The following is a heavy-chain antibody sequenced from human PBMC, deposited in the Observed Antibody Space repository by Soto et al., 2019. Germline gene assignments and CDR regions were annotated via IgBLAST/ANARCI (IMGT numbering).Heavy chain of an antibody. CDR1: GGSVSSGSYY. D-gene: IGHD3-3*01. CDR3: ARRPQKYYDFCSGYYEYGMGV. Sequence: PSETLSLTCTVSGGSVSSGSYYWSWIRQPPGKGLEWIGYIYYSGSTNYNPSLKSRVTISVDTSKNQFSLKLSSVTAADTAVHSCARRPQKYYDFCSGYYEYGMGVWGQGTTGTVSS. V-gene: IGHV4-61*01. CDR2: IYYSGST. J-gene: IGHJ6*02.